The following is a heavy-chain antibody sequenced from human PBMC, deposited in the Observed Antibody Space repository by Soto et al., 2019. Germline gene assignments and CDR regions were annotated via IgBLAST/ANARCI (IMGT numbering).Heavy chain of an antibody. CDR2: INHSGST. J-gene: IGHJ1*01. Sequence: QVQLQQWGAGLLKPSETLSLTCAVYGGSFSGYYWSWIRQPPGKGLEWIGEINHSGSTNYNPSLKSRVTISVDTSKNQFSLKLSSVTAADTAVYYCARDRHFRHWGQGTLVTVSS. CDR1: GGSFSGYY. V-gene: IGHV4-34*01. CDR3: ARDRHFRH.